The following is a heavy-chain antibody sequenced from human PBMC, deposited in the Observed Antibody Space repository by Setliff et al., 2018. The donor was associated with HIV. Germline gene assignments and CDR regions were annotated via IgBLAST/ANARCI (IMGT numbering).Heavy chain of an antibody. Sequence: KASETLSLTCTVSGGSISSSSYYWGWIRQPPGKGLEWIGSIYCSGSTYYNPSLKSRVTISVDTSKNQFSLKLSSVTAADTAVYYCATFSGWYVDFDYWGQGTLVTVSS. J-gene: IGHJ4*02. CDR1: GGSISSSSYY. D-gene: IGHD6-19*01. CDR3: ATFSGWYVDFDY. V-gene: IGHV4-39*01. CDR2: IYCSGST.